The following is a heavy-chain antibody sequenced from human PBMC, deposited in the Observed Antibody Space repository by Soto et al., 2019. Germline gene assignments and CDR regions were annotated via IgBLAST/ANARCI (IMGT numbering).Heavy chain of an antibody. V-gene: IGHV4-59*01. CDR3: ARAYGDYVFDY. J-gene: IGHJ4*02. Sequence: PSETLSLTCTVSGGSISSYYWSWIRQPPGKGLEWIGYIYYSGSTYYNPSLKSRVTISVDTSKNQFSLKLSSVTAADTAVYYCARAYGDYVFDYWGQGTLVTVSS. CDR1: GGSISSYY. CDR2: IYYSGST. D-gene: IGHD4-17*01.